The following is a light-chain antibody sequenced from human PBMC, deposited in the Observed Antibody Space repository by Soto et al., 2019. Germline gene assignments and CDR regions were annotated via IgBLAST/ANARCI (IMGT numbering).Light chain of an antibody. V-gene: IGKV3-15*01. J-gene: IGKJ1*01. CDR3: QQYNTWPT. CDR2: DAY. CDR1: QSVGTN. Sequence: EIVLTQSPVTLSVSPGERATLSCRASQSVGTNLAWYQKKPGQGPRLLIYDAYNRATGFPARFSGSGSGTDFILTISSLQSEDFADYYCQQYNTWPTFGQGTRVEIK.